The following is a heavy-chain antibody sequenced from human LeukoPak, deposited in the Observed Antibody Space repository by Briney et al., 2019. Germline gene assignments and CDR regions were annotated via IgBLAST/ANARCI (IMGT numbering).Heavy chain of an antibody. V-gene: IGHV3-15*04. CDR2: IDSRADGGTR. D-gene: IGHD3-22*01. Sequence: GGCLRLSRAASGFPFSNAWINWVSQDPGKGRECGVRIDSRADGGTREYAAPVQGRFIISRDDSRNTLDLQMYSLQTEDSALYYCAFGSNRYDSSDFDHWGLGTLVTVSS. J-gene: IGHJ4*02. CDR3: AFGSNRYDSSDFDH. CDR1: GFPFSNAW.